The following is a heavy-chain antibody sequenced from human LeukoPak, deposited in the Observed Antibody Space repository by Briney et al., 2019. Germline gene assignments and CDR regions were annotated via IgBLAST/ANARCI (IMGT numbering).Heavy chain of an antibody. V-gene: IGHV1-2*02. CDR1: GYTFTGYY. D-gene: IGHD1-7*01. CDR2: INPKSGGT. Sequence: ASVKVSCKTSGYTFTGYYMHWVRQAPGQGLEWMGWINPKSGGTNYAQKFQGRVTMTRDTSISTAYMDLSRPRSDDTAVYYCVPSNGNYYFDYWGQGTLVTVSS. CDR3: VPSNGNYYFDY. J-gene: IGHJ4*02.